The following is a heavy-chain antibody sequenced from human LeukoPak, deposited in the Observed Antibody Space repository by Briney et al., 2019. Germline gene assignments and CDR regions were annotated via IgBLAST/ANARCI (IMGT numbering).Heavy chain of an antibody. CDR3: ARDRLGYYDFWSGNSYYMDV. V-gene: IGHV3-23*01. CDR1: GFTFSSYA. J-gene: IGHJ6*03. CDR2: ISDSGGRT. Sequence: GGSLRLSCAASGFTFSSYAMSWVRQAPGKGLEWVSAISDSGGRTHYADSVRGRFTMSRDNSKKTLYLQMSSLRAEDTAVYYCARDRLGYYDFWSGNSYYMDVWGKGTTVTVSS. D-gene: IGHD3-3*01.